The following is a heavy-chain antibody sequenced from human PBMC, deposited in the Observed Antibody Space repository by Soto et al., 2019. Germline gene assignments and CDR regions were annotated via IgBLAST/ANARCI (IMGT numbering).Heavy chain of an antibody. Sequence: GESLKISCQGSGYAFSSYWIAWVRQMPGKGLEWMGIIYPGDSDTRYSPSFQGQVTISVDKSITTAYLQWSSLRASDTAMYYCARGYCTATICDPWFDPWGQGTLVTVSS. D-gene: IGHD2-8*02. V-gene: IGHV5-51*01. J-gene: IGHJ5*02. CDR2: IYPGDSDT. CDR1: GYAFSSYW. CDR3: ARGYCTATICDPWFDP.